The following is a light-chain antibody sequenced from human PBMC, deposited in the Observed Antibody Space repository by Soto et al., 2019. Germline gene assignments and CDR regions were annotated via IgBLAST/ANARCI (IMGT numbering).Light chain of an antibody. CDR3: QQSTNWPKA. Sequence: ETVITQNTGSASVWEGVRTTVVGGASQSVGSDLAWYQQQRGQAPRLLIYGASTRATGIPARFSVIPYGNEITLTTGGLESEESAVDDGQQSTNWPKAFGRGTKVDIK. J-gene: IGKJ1*01. CDR2: GAS. V-gene: IGKV3-15*01. CDR1: QSVGSD.